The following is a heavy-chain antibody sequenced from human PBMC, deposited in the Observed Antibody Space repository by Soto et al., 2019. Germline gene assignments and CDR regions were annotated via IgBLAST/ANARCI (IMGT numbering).Heavy chain of an antibody. CDR1: GFTFSSYS. V-gene: IGHV3-21*01. J-gene: IGHJ3*02. CDR2: ISSSSSYI. CDR3: ASDGEYVWGSYRWSDAFDI. Sequence: EVQLVESGGGLVKPGGSLRLSCAASGFTFSSYSMNWVRQAPGKGLEWVSSISSSSSYIYYADSVKGRFTISRDNAKNSVYLQMNSLRAEDTAVYYCASDGEYVWGSYRWSDAFDIWGQGTMVTVSS. D-gene: IGHD3-16*02.